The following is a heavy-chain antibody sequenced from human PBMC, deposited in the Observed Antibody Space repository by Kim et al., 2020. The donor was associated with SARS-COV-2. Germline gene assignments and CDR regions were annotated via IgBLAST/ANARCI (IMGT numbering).Heavy chain of an antibody. CDR1: GFTFSRYC. D-gene: IGHD7-27*01. CDR3: AKEHWGPEY. V-gene: IGHV3-7*01. J-gene: IGHJ1*01. Sequence: GGSLRLSCEASGFTFSRYCMTWVRQAPGKGLEWVANINQDGSETHYGDSVRGRFTISRDNAKNSLYVQMNSLRVDDTAVYYCAKEHWGPEYCGKGTLVTV. CDR2: INQDGSET.